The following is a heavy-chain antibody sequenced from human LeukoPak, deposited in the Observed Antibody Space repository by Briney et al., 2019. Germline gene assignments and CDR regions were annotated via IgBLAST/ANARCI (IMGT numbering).Heavy chain of an antibody. CDR3: ARVSYFGGYTYAYKDY. CDR1: GYTFTSYG. Sequence: ASVKVSCKASGYTFTSYGISWVRQAPGQGLEWVGWISVYNGNTNYAQNLQGRVTMTTDTSATTAYMELRSLGSDDTAVYYCARVSYFGGYTYAYKDYWGQGTLVTVSS. J-gene: IGHJ4*02. D-gene: IGHD5-18*01. V-gene: IGHV1-18*01. CDR2: ISVYNGNT.